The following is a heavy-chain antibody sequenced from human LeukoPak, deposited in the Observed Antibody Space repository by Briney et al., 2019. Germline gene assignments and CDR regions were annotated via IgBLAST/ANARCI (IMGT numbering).Heavy chain of an antibody. CDR2: INHSGST. Sequence: SETLSLTCAVYGGSFSGYYWSWIRQPPGKGLEWIGEINHSGSTNYNPSLKSRVTISVDTSKNQFSLKLNSVSAADTAVYYCAKVAKYYYGSETYYFFEHWGQGTPVTASS. CDR3: AKVAKYYYGSETYYFFEH. V-gene: IGHV4-34*01. CDR1: GGSFSGYY. D-gene: IGHD3-10*01. J-gene: IGHJ4*02.